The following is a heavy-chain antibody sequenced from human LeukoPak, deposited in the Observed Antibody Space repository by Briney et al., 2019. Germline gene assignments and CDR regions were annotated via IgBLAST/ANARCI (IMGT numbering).Heavy chain of an antibody. D-gene: IGHD3-10*01. CDR3: ARDGYGGVDY. V-gene: IGHV4-59*01. CDR2: IYHSGST. J-gene: IGHJ4*02. CDR1: GGSISSYY. Sequence: SETLSLTCTVSGGSISSYYWSWIRQSPGKGLEWIGYIYHSGSTKYNPSLKSRVTISVDTSKKQFSLKLSSVTAADTAVYYCARDGYGGVDYWGQGTLVTVSS.